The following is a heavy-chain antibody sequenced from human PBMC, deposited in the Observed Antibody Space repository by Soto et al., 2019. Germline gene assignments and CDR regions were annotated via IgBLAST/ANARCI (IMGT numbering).Heavy chain of an antibody. J-gene: IGHJ6*02. V-gene: IGHV1-2*02. Sequence: AASVKVSCKASGYTLTDNYMHWVREAPGQGLEWMGWINPNGGTNYAQKFQGRVTMTRNTSISTAYMELSSLRSEDTAVYYCARGGRRGRIFSGRDGMDVWGQGTTVTVSS. CDR3: ARGGRRGRIFSGRDGMDV. CDR2: INPNGGT. D-gene: IGHD2-15*01. CDR1: GYTLTDNY.